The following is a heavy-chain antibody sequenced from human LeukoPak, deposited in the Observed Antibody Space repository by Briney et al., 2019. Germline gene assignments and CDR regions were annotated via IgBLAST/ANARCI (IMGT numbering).Heavy chain of an antibody. V-gene: IGHV3-9*01. CDR3: ARDLSGYDASDY. J-gene: IGHJ4*02. CDR2: ISWNSGSI. D-gene: IGHD5-12*01. CDR1: GFTFDDYA. Sequence: GGSLRLSCAASGFTFDDYAMHWVRQAPGKGLEWVSGISWNSGSIGYADSVKGRFTISRDNAKNSLYLQMNSLRAEDTAVYYCARDLSGYDASDYWGQGTLVTVSS.